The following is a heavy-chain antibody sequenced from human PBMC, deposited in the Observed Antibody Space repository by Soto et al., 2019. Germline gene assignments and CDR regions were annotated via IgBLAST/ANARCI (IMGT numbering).Heavy chain of an antibody. CDR2: IKSKTDGGTT. J-gene: IGHJ4*02. CDR3: TTGIAASIFDY. D-gene: IGHD6-13*01. CDR1: GFTFSNVW. V-gene: IGHV3-15*01. Sequence: GGSLRLSCAASGFTFSNVWMSWVRQAPGKGLEWVGRIKSKTDGGTTDYAAPVKGRFTISRDDSKNTLYLQMNSLKTEDTAVYYCTTGIAASIFDYWGQGTLVTVSS.